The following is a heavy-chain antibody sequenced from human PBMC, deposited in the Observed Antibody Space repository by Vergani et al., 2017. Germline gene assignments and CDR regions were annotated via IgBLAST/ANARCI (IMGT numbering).Heavy chain of an antibody. Sequence: EVQLVESGGGLVKPGGSLRLSCAASGFTFSSYSMNWVRQAPGKGLEWVSSISSSSSYIYYADSVKGRFTISRDNAKNSLYLQMNSLRAEDTAVYYCTTFRGYCSGGSCFDYWGQGTLVTVSS. CDR2: ISSSSSYI. J-gene: IGHJ4*02. CDR3: TTFRGYCSGGSCFDY. V-gene: IGHV3-21*01. D-gene: IGHD2-15*01. CDR1: GFTFSSYS.